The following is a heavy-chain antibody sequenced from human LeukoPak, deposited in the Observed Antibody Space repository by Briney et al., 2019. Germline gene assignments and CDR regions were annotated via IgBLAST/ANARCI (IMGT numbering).Heavy chain of an antibody. V-gene: IGHV4-59*12. CDR3: ARLRRRGTVRGVTGLMWFDP. CDR1: GGSISSYY. J-gene: IGHJ5*02. D-gene: IGHD3-10*01. CDR2: IYYSGST. Sequence: PSETLSLTCTVSGGSISSYYWSWIRQPPGKGLEWIGYIYYSGSTNYNPSLKSRVTISVDTSKNQFSLKLSSVTAADTAVYYCARLRRRGTVRGVTGLMWFDPWGQGTLVTVSS.